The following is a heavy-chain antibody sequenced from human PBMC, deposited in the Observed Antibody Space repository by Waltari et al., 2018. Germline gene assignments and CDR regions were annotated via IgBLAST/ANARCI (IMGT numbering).Heavy chain of an antibody. CDR2: ISGSGGST. V-gene: IGHV3-23*01. Sequence: EVQLLESGGGLVQPGGSLRLSCAASGVTFSGYAMSWVRQAPGKGLEWGSAISGSGGSTYYADSVKGRFTISRDNSKNTLYLQMNSLRAEDTAVYYCAKDGVGTDYFDYWGQGTLVTVSS. J-gene: IGHJ4*02. CDR3: AKDGVGTDYFDY. CDR1: GVTFSGYA. D-gene: IGHD1-1*01.